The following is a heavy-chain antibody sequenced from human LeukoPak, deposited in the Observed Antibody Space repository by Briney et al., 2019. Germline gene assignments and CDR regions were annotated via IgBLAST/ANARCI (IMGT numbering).Heavy chain of an antibody. D-gene: IGHD6-13*01. Sequence: GGSLRLSCAASGFRFSSHAMSWVRQAPGKGLEWVSTISGTGANTFYVDSVKGRFTISRDNSKNTLSLQMNSLTADDAAVYYCARGTDYSSSWLFDYWGQGILVTVSS. CDR2: ISGTGANT. V-gene: IGHV3-23*01. CDR3: ARGTDYSSSWLFDY. CDR1: GFRFSSHA. J-gene: IGHJ4*02.